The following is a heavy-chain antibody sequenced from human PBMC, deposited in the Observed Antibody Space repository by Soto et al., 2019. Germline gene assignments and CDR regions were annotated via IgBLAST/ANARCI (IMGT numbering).Heavy chain of an antibody. D-gene: IGHD4-17*01. CDR1: GYTFTSYG. V-gene: IGHV1-18*01. CDR2: ISAYNGNT. J-gene: IGHJ4*02. Sequence: QVQLVQSGAEVKKPGASVKVSCKASGYTFTSYGISWVRQAPGQGLEWMGWISAYNGNTNYAQKLQGRVTMTTDTSTSTAYMELRSLRSDDTAVYYCARVAATTVVRQKGYYFDYWGQGTLVTVSS. CDR3: ARVAATTVVRQKGYYFDY.